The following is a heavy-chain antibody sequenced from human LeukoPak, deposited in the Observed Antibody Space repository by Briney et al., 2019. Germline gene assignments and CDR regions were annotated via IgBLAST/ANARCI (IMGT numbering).Heavy chain of an antibody. CDR3: ARVSVGMATIYYYGMDV. J-gene: IGHJ6*02. Sequence: ASVKVSCKASGGTFSSYAISWVRQAPGQGREWMGRIIPILGIANYAQKFQGRVTITADKSTSTAYMELSSLRSEDTAVYYCARVSVGMATIYYYGMDVWGQGTTVTVSS. V-gene: IGHV1-69*04. CDR1: GGTFSSYA. CDR2: IIPILGIA. D-gene: IGHD5-24*01.